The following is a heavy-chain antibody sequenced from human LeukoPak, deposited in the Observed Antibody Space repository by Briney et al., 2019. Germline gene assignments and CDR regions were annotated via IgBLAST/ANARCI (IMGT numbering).Heavy chain of an antibody. CDR2: IYHSGST. D-gene: IGHD3-10*01. Sequence: SETLSLTCGVHGESLNDYYWSWIRQSPGKGLEWIGEIYHSGSTNYNPSLKSRVTISVDKSKNQFSLKLSSVTAADTAVYYCARVSYYGSGCSDYWGQGTLVTVSS. CDR1: GESLNDYY. V-gene: IGHV4-34*01. CDR3: ARVSYYGSGCSDY. J-gene: IGHJ4*02.